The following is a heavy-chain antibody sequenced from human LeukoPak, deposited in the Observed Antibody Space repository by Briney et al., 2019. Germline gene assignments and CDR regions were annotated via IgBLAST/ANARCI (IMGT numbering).Heavy chain of an antibody. CDR2: IWYDGSNK. Sequence: GGSLRLSCAASGFTFSSYGMHWVRQAPGKGLEWVAVIWYDGSNKYYADSVKGRFTISRDNSKNTLYLQMNSLRAEDTAVYYCARGLGYCSGGSCYWYYFDYWGQGTLVTVPS. D-gene: IGHD2-15*01. J-gene: IGHJ4*02. V-gene: IGHV3-33*01. CDR3: ARGLGYCSGGSCYWYYFDY. CDR1: GFTFSSYG.